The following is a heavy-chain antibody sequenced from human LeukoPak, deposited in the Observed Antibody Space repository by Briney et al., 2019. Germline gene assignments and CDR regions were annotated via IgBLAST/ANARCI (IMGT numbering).Heavy chain of an antibody. CDR2: INHSGST. Sequence: SETLSLTCAVYGGSFSGYYWSWIRQPPGKGLEWIGEINHSGSTNYNPSLKSRVTISVDTSKNQFSLKLSSVTAADTAVYYCARGVRPYSEREHNWFDPWGQGTLVTVSS. CDR1: GGSFSGYY. CDR3: ARGVRPYSEREHNWFDP. J-gene: IGHJ5*02. D-gene: IGHD3-16*02. V-gene: IGHV4-34*01.